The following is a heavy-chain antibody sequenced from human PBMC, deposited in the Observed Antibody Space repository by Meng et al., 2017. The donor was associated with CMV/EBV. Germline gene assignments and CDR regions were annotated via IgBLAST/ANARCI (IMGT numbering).Heavy chain of an antibody. CDR2: INQDGSGQ. CDR1: GFTFSNYW. Sequence: GGPLRLSCAAPGFTFSNYWMSWVRQAPGKGLEWVAIINQDGSGQYYMDSVKGRFTISRDNGKNSLYLQMNSLRVGDTAVYHCARDGGRLSGFWSGYDHWGQGALVTVSS. V-gene: IGHV3-7*01. CDR3: ARDGGRLSGFWSGYDH. D-gene: IGHD3-3*01. J-gene: IGHJ4*02.